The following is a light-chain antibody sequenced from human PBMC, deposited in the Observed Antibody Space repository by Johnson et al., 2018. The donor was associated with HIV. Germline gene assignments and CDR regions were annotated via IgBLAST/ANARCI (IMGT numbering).Light chain of an antibody. CDR3: ATWDNGLSTGGV. V-gene: IGLV1-51*01. CDR2: DNN. J-gene: IGLJ1*01. Sequence: QSVLTQPPSVSAAPGQKVTISCSGSSSNIGNNYVSWYQQVPGAAPKLLIYDNNKRPSGIPDRFSGAKSGTSATLAITGLQTGDEADYYCATWDNGLSTGGVFGTGSKVTVL. CDR1: SSNIGNNY.